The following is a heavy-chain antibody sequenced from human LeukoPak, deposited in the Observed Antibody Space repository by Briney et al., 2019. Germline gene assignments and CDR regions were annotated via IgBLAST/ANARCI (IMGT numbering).Heavy chain of an antibody. CDR3: ARRGNWGFFDY. Sequence: SETLSLTCTVPGGSISSNYWSWIRQPPGKGLEWIGYTNTSGSTNYNPSLKSRVSISLDTSRNQFSLKLTSVTAADTAVYYCARRGNWGFFDYWGQGILVSVSS. CDR2: TNTSGST. J-gene: IGHJ4*02. D-gene: IGHD7-27*01. CDR1: GGSISSNY. V-gene: IGHV4-4*09.